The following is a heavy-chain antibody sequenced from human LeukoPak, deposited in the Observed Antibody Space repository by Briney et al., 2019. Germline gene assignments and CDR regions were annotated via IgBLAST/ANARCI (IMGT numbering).Heavy chain of an antibody. D-gene: IGHD3-16*02. CDR3: ARGFGGVIDVIDY. CDR1: GYTFTGYY. J-gene: IGHJ4*02. CDR2: MNPNSDGR. Sequence: ASVKVSCKASGYTFTGYYMHWVRQAPGQGREGMGWMNPNSDGRNYAQKCQGSVTMTRDTSISTAYIALSRLRSHDKAVYSYARGFGGVIDVIDYWGQGTLVTVSS. V-gene: IGHV1-2*02.